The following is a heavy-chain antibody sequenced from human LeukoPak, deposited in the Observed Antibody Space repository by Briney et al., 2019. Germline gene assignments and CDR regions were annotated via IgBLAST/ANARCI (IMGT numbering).Heavy chain of an antibody. V-gene: IGHV3-7*01. CDR1: GFTLSSDW. Sequence: GGSLRLSCVVSGFTLSSDWMSWVRQAPGKGLEWVANIKKDGIEKYYVESVKGRSTISRDNAKNTLYLQMTSLGAEDTAVYYCVRGGFGHVMDVWGQGTTVTVSS. CDR3: VRGGFGHVMDV. J-gene: IGHJ6*02. D-gene: IGHD3-10*01. CDR2: IKKDGIEK.